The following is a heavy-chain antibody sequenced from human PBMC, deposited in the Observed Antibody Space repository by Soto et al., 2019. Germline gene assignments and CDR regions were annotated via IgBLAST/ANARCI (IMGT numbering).Heavy chain of an antibody. D-gene: IGHD6-6*01. CDR2: ISGSGVRT. Sequence: EMQLLESGGGLVQPGASLRLSCSASGFTFSNYAMSWARQAPGKGLEWVSTISGSGVRTYYADSVKGRFTISRDNSENTLYLQMNSLRAEDTAIYYCAKDHAREQFVRGENWFDSWGQGTLVTVSS. V-gene: IGHV3-23*01. CDR3: AKDHAREQFVRGENWFDS. CDR1: GFTFSNYA. J-gene: IGHJ5*01.